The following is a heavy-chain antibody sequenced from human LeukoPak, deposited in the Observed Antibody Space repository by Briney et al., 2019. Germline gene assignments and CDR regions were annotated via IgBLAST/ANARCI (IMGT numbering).Heavy chain of an antibody. J-gene: IGHJ4*02. CDR3: ARSPVGYCSGGSCYRDY. V-gene: IGHV4-34*01. CDR2: INHSGST. Sequence: SETLSLTCAVYGGSFSGYYWSWIRQPPGKGLEWIGEINHSGSTNYNPSLKSRVTISVDTSKNQFSLKLSSVTAADTAVYYFARSPVGYCSGGSCYRDYWGQGTLVTVSS. D-gene: IGHD2-15*01. CDR1: GGSFSGYY.